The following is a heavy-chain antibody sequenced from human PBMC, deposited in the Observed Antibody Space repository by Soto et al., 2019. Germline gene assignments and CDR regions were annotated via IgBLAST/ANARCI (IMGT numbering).Heavy chain of an antibody. D-gene: IGHD3-10*01. Sequence: SETLSLTCAVYGGSFSGYYWSWIRQPPGKGLEWIGEINHSGSTNYNPSLKSRVTISVDTSKNQFSLKLSSVTAADTAVYYCARALDFYYYGSGSYLRPAYFDYWGQGTLVTVSS. CDR2: INHSGST. CDR3: ARALDFYYYGSGSYLRPAYFDY. J-gene: IGHJ4*02. V-gene: IGHV4-34*01. CDR1: GGSFSGYY.